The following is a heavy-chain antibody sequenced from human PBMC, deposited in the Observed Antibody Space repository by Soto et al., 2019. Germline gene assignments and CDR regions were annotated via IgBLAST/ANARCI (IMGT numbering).Heavy chain of an antibody. CDR2: IYWDDDK. CDR3: AHRGEKDIVVVGFDP. V-gene: IGHV2-5*02. J-gene: IGHJ5*02. Sequence: QITLKESGPTLVKPTQTLTLTCTFSGFSLSTSGVGVGWIRQPPGKALEWLALIYWDDDKRYSPSLKSRITITKDTSKNQGVLTMTNMDPVDTGTYYCAHRGEKDIVVVGFDPWGQGTLVTVSS. D-gene: IGHD2-2*01. CDR1: GFSLSTSGVG.